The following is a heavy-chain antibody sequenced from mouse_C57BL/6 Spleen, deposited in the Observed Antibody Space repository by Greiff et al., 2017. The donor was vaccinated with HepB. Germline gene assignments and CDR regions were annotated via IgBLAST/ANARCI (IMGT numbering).Heavy chain of an antibody. CDR1: GYTFTSYW. CDR2: IDPSDSYT. CDR3: ARVGSSGGIYYAMDY. Sequence: QVQLQQPGAELVKPGASVKLSCKASGYTFTSYWMQWVKQRPGQGLEWIGEIDPSDSYTNYNQKFKGKATLTVDTSSSTAYMQLSSLTSEDSAVYYCARVGSSGGIYYAMDYWGQGTSVTVSS. D-gene: IGHD3-2*02. J-gene: IGHJ4*01. V-gene: IGHV1-50*01.